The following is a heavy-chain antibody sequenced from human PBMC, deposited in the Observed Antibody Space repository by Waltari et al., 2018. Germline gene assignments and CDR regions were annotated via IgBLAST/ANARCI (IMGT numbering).Heavy chain of an antibody. J-gene: IGHJ4*02. CDR2: VIPVFGQP. Sequence: QELLVQSGGEVKQRGSAVTVSWKPAGGTCSSDAISWLRQAPGEGLEWMGGVIPVFGQPKYGQKFQGRLTIIADGPTSTVYMELSSLRSEDTAVYYCARGDDFWSGSFFDFWGQGTLVTVSS. V-gene: IGHV1-69*01. CDR3: ARGDDFWSGSFFDF. D-gene: IGHD3-3*01. CDR1: GGTCSSDA.